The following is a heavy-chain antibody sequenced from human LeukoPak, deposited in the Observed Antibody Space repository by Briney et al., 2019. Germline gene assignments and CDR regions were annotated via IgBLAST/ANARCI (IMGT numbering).Heavy chain of an antibody. V-gene: IGHV3-23*01. D-gene: IGHD3-3*01. J-gene: IGHJ4*02. Sequence: GGSLRLSCAASGFTFSSYAMSWVRQAPGKGLEWVSAISGSGGSTYYADSVKGRFTISRDNSKNTLYLQMNSLRAEDTAVYYRAKDRVIFGVVIMTFDYWGQGTLVTVSS. CDR1: GFTFSSYA. CDR2: ISGSGGST. CDR3: AKDRVIFGVVIMTFDY.